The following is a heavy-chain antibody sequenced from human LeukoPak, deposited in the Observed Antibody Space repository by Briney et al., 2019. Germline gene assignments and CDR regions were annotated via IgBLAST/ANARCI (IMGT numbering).Heavy chain of an antibody. CDR3: ARDSRSGGSCTY. CDR1: GFTFSSYG. CDR2: ISGSGGST. Sequence: GGSLRLSCAASGFTFSSYGMSWVRQAPGKGLEWVSAISGSGGSTYYADSVKGRFTISRDNAKNSLYLQMNSLRAEDTAVYYCARDSRSGGSCTYWGQGTLVTVSS. V-gene: IGHV3-23*01. D-gene: IGHD2-15*01. J-gene: IGHJ4*02.